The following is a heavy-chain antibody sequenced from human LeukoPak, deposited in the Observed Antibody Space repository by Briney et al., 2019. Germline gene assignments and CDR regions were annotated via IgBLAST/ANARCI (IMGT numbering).Heavy chain of an antibody. CDR2: IYSGGST. CDR1: GFTFSSYA. J-gene: IGHJ3*02. D-gene: IGHD3-22*01. V-gene: IGHV3-53*01. Sequence: GGSLRLSCAASGFTFSSYAMSWVRQAPGKGLEWVSVIYSGGSTNYPDSVKGRFTISRDNSKNKLYLQMNSLRAEDTAVYYCARDPDSSAYDAFDIWGQRTMVTVSS. CDR3: ARDPDSSAYDAFDI.